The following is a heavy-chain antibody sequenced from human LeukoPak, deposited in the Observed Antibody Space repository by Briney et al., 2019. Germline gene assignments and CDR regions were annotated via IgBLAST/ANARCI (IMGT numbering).Heavy chain of an antibody. CDR2: ISSSSSYI. D-gene: IGHD6-19*01. J-gene: IGHJ4*02. CDR3: ARDHHAAGIAVADPDDY. Sequence: GGSLRLSCAASGFTFSSYSVNWVRQAPGKGLEWVSSISSSSSYIYYADSVKGRFTISRDNAKNSLYLQMNSLRAEDTAVYYCARDHHAAGIAVADPDDYWGQGTLVTVSS. V-gene: IGHV3-21*01. CDR1: GFTFSSYS.